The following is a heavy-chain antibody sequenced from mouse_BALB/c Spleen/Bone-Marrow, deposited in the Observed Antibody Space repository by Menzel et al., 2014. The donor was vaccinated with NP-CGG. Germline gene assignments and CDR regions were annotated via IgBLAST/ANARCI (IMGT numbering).Heavy chain of an antibody. V-gene: IGHV5-6*01. Sequence: EVQGVESGGDLVKPGGSLKLSCAASGFTFSSYGMSWVRQTPDKRLEWVATISSGGSYTYYPDSVKGRFTISRDNAKNTLYLQMSSLKSEDTAMYYCARVGRGGRLRPWSAYWGQGTLVTVSA. CDR3: ARVGRGGRLRPWSAY. J-gene: IGHJ3*01. CDR1: GFTFSSYG. D-gene: IGHD2-4*01. CDR2: ISSGGSYT.